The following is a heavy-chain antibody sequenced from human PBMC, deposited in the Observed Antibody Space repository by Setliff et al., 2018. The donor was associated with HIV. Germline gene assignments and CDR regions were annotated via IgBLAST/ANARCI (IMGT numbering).Heavy chain of an antibody. J-gene: IGHJ3*01. CDR3: ARSFGWGAFNV. CDR1: GASISSDRMY. V-gene: IGHV4-61*01. Sequence: SETLSLTCSVSGASISSDRMYWSWIRRPPGQRLEWIGFISFAGHINYNPSLSSRVTVSRDTSRNQFSMTLTSVTAADTAVYYCARSFGWGAFNVWGQGTVVTVSS. CDR2: ISFAGHI. D-gene: IGHD6-19*01.